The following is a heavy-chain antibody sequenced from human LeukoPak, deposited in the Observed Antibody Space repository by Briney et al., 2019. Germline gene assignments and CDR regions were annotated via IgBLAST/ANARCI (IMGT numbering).Heavy chain of an antibody. D-gene: IGHD1-1*01. CDR2: ISGGGENT. CDR3: AKPRAMTTGVGRYFDL. V-gene: IGHV3-23*01. J-gene: IGHJ2*01. Sequence: SGGSLRLSCGASGFTFTSYAMSWIRQAPGKGLEWVSAISGGGENTYYGDSVKGRCTISRDNSKNTLYLQMNSLRAEDTATYYCAKPRAMTTGVGRYFDLWGRGTLVTVSS. CDR1: GFTFTSYA.